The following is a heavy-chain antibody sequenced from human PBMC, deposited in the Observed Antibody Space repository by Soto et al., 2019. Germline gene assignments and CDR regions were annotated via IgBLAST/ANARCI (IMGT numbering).Heavy chain of an antibody. CDR1: GGSISSGDYY. CDR2: IYYSGST. D-gene: IGHD3-10*01. V-gene: IGHV4-30-4*01. CDR3: AREQGSGSYYSAPGY. Sequence: PSETLSLTCTVSGGSISSGDYYWSWIRQPPGKGLEWIGYIYYSGSTYYNPSLKSRVTISVDTSKNQFSLKLSSVTAADTAVYYCAREQGSGSYYSAPGYWGQGTLVTVSS. J-gene: IGHJ4*02.